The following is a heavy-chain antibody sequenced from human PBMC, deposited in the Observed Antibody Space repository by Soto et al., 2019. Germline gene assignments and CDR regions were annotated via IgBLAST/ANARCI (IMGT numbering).Heavy chain of an antibody. CDR2: IYYSGST. V-gene: IGHV4-59*01. Sequence: SETLSLTCTVSGGSISSYYWSWIRQPPGKGLEWIGYIYYSGSTNYNPSLKSRVTISVDTSKNQFSLKLSSVTAADTAVYYCARGGCSGGSCYSPLDSFDSWGQGTLVTVS. CDR1: GGSISSYY. CDR3: ARGGCSGGSCYSPLDSFDS. D-gene: IGHD2-15*01. J-gene: IGHJ5*01.